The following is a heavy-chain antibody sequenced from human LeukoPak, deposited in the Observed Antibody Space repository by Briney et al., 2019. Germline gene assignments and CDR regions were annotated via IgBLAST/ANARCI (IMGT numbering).Heavy chain of an antibody. V-gene: IGHV3-21*01. CDR3: ATEIFWSGPDAFDI. Sequence: PGGSLRLSCAASGFTFSSYSMNWVRQAPGKGLEWVSSISSSSSYIYYADSVKGRFTISRDNAKNSLYLQMNSLRAEDTAVYYCATEIFWSGPDAFDIWGQGTMVTVSS. J-gene: IGHJ3*02. CDR2: ISSSSSYI. D-gene: IGHD3-3*01. CDR1: GFTFSSYS.